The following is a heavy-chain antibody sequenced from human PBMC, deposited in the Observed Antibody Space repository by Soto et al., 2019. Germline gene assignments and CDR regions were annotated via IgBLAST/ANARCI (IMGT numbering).Heavy chain of an antibody. CDR3: ARPFDSSGWYYX. V-gene: IGHV5-51*01. D-gene: IGHD6-19*01. J-gene: IGHJ4*02. CDR2: IYTGDSDT. CDR1: GYSFTSYW. Sequence: PGEALKISCKASGYSFTSYWIGWVRQMPGNGLECMGIIYTGDSDTRYSPSFQGQVTISADKSINTAYLQWSSLKASDTAMYYCARPFDSSGWYYXWGQGTPVPLS.